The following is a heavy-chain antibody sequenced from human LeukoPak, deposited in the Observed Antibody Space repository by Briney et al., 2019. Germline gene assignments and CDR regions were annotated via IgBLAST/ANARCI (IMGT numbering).Heavy chain of an antibody. Sequence: SETLSLTCIVSGGSISSYYWTWIRQPAGKGLEWIGRIYTSESTNYNPSLKSRVTMSVDTSKNQVSLKLSSVTAADTAVYYCARAAGTGYSSGWYGYWGQGTLVTVSS. J-gene: IGHJ4*02. CDR1: GGSISSYY. CDR2: IYTSEST. D-gene: IGHD6-19*01. V-gene: IGHV4-4*07. CDR3: ARAAGTGYSSGWYGY.